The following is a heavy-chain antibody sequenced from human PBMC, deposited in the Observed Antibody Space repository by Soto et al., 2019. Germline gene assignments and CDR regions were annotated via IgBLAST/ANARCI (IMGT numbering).Heavy chain of an antibody. CDR3: ARLDSSGWYYYYGMDV. CDR2: IYYSGST. D-gene: IGHD6-19*01. CDR1: GGSISSSSYY. V-gene: IGHV4-39*01. J-gene: IGHJ6*02. Sequence: QLQLQESGPGLVKPSETLSLTCTVSGGSISSSSYYWGWIRQPPGKGLEWIGSIYYSGSTYYNPSLKSRVTISVDTSKNQFSLKLSSVTAADTAVYYCARLDSSGWYYYYGMDVWGQGTTVTVSS.